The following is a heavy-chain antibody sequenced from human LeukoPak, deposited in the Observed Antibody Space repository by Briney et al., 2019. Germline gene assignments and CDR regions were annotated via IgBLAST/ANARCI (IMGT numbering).Heavy chain of an antibody. CDR1: GYTFTGYY. CDR3: ARGFGFGELLYSHYYYYYGMDV. CDR2: INPNSGGT. Sequence: ASVKVSCKASGYTFTGYYMHWVRQAPGQGLEWMGWINPNSGGTNYAQKFQGWVTMTRDTSISTAYMELSRLRSDDTAVYYCARGFGFGELLYSHYYYYYGMDVWGQGTTVTVSS. V-gene: IGHV1-2*04. D-gene: IGHD3-10*01. J-gene: IGHJ6*02.